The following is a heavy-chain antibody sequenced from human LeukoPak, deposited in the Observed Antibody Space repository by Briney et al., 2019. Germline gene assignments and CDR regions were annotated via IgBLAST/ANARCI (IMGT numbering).Heavy chain of an antibody. CDR3: AREEPFYFDY. V-gene: IGHV3-53*01. D-gene: IGHD1-14*01. CDR2: IYSGGST. CDR1: GFAFSSQA. J-gene: IGHJ4*02. Sequence: PGGSLRLSCAASGFAFSSQAMGWVRQAPGKGLEWVSVIYSGGSTYYADSVKGRFTISRDNSKNTLYLQMNSLRAEDTAVYYCAREEPFYFDYWGQGTLVTVSS.